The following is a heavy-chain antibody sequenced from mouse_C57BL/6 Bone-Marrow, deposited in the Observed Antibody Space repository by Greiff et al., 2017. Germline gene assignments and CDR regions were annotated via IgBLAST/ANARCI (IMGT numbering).Heavy chain of an antibody. CDR1: GFTFSSYG. CDR3: ARRGGGYAMDY. J-gene: IGHJ4*01. Sequence: EVKVVESGGDLVKPGGSLKLSCAASGFTFSSYGMSWVRQTPDKRLEWVATISSGGSYTYYPDSVKGRFTISRDNAKNTLYLQMSSLKSEDTAMYYGARRGGGYAMDYWGQGTSVTVSS. V-gene: IGHV5-6*02. CDR2: ISSGGSYT.